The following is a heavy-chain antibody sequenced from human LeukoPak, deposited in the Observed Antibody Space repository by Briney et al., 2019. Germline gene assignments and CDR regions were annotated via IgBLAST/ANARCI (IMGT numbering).Heavy chain of an antibody. CDR3: TTELRRYYDFWSGYWVDY. J-gene: IGHJ4*02. CDR1: GFTFSNAW. CDR2: IKSKTDGGTT. D-gene: IGHD3-3*01. Sequence: PGGSLRLSCAASGFTFSNAWMSWVRQAPGKGLEWVGRIKSKTDGGTTDYAAPVKGRFTISRDDSKNTLYLQMNSLKTEDTAVYYCTTELRRYYDFWSGYWVDYWGQGTLVTVSS. V-gene: IGHV3-15*01.